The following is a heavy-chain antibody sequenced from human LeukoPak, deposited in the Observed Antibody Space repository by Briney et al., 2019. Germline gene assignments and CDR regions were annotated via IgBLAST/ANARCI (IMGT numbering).Heavy chain of an antibody. V-gene: IGHV3-23*01. CDR2: FSASDGSA. CDR1: GFTLSSYG. CDR3: AKPRIAAAGTGAFDV. Sequence: PGGSLRLSCAASGFTLSSYGMTWVRQAPGKGLEWVSAFSASDGSAQYAESVRGRVTISRDNSKNTLYLQMDSLRAEDTAVYYCAKPRIAAAGTGAFDVWGQGATVTVSS. J-gene: IGHJ3*01. D-gene: IGHD6-13*01.